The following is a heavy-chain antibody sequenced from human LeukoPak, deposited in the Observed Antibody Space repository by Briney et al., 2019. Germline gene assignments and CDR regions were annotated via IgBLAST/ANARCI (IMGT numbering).Heavy chain of an antibody. CDR1: GGSISSGSYY. Sequence: SETLSLTCTVSGGSISSGSYYWSWIRQPAGKGLEWIGRIYTSGSTNYNPSLKSRVTISVDTSKIQFSLKLSSVTAADTAVYYCARDIVVVVAANNYYYYMDVWGKGTTVTISS. J-gene: IGHJ6*03. CDR3: ARDIVVVVAANNYYYYMDV. V-gene: IGHV4-61*02. D-gene: IGHD2-15*01. CDR2: IYTSGST.